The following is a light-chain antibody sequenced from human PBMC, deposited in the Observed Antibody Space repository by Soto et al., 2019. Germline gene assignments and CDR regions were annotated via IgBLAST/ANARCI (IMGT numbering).Light chain of an antibody. J-gene: IGLJ2*01. Sequence: QSALTQPASVSGAPGQSITISCTGTSSDVGGYNYVSWYQQHPGKAPKLMIYEVSNRPSGVSNRFSGSKSGNTASLTIAGLHAEDEDDYYCSSYTSSRTMVFGGGTKLTVL. V-gene: IGLV2-14*01. CDR1: SSDVGGYNY. CDR2: EVS. CDR3: SSYTSSRTMV.